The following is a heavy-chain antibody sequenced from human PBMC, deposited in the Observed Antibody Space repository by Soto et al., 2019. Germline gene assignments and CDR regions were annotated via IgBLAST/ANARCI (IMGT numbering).Heavy chain of an antibody. CDR1: EFTFSVYS. CDR3: TRDRVKIRGGYYHYHGMEV. CDR2: ISSGSSYI. J-gene: IGHJ6*02. Sequence: DVQLEESGGGLVKPGGSLRLSCVASEFTFSVYSMNWVRQAPGKGLEWVSSISSGSSYIYYADSVKGRFTISRDNDKSSLFLHMNSLRVDDTAVYYCTRDRVKIRGGYYHYHGMEVWGQGTTVTVSS. V-gene: IGHV3-21*02. D-gene: IGHD3-10*01.